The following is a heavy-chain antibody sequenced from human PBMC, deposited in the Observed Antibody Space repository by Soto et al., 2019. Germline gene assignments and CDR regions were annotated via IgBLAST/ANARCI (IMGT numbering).Heavy chain of an antibody. J-gene: IGHJ6*02. V-gene: IGHV3-30*04. CDR2: ISFDGSNE. Sequence: GVSLRLSCAASGFTFSTYAVHWVRQAPGKGLEWVALISFDGSNEYYADSVRGRFTISRNNSKNTLYLQMNSLRAEDTAVYYCARSTDSKDRYYYYGMDVWGQGTTVTVSS. CDR1: GFTFSTYA. CDR3: ARSTDSKDRYYYYGMDV. D-gene: IGHD2-15*01.